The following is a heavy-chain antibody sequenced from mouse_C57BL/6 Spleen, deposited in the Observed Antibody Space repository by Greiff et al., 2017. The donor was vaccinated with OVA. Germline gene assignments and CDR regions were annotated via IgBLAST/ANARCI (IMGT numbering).Heavy chain of an antibody. V-gene: IGHV14-2*01. CDR3: ARDDYDEKVAY. CDR2: IDPEDGDT. J-gene: IGHJ3*01. Sequence: EVQLQQSGAELVKPGASVKLSCTASGFNINDYYMHWVKQRTEQGLEWIGRIDPEDGDTKYAPKFQGKATITADTSSNTAYLQLSSLTSEDAAVYYCARDDYDEKVAYWGQGTLVTVSA. D-gene: IGHD2-4*01. CDR1: GFNINDYY.